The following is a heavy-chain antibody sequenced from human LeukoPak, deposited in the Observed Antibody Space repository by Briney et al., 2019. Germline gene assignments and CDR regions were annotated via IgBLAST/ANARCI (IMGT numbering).Heavy chain of an antibody. CDR2: IRYDGSNK. CDR1: GFTFSSYG. V-gene: IGHV3-30*02. CDR3: AKDGEIVGATYFDY. J-gene: IGHJ4*02. D-gene: IGHD1-26*01. Sequence: GGSLRLSCAASGFTFSSYGMHWVRQAPGMGLEWVAFIRYDGSNKYYADSVKGRFTISRDNSKNTLYLQMNSLRAEDTAVYYCAKDGEIVGATYFDYWGQGTLVTVSS.